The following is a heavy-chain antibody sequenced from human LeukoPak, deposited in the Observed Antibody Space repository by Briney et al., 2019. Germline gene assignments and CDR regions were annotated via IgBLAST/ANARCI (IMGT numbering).Heavy chain of an antibody. CDR2: NSGSGGST. V-gene: IGHV3-23*01. CDR3: AKTSGSYSPPNDS. D-gene: IGHD1-26*01. CDR1: GFTFSSYA. Sequence: GGSLRLSCEASGFTFSSYAMNWVRQVPGKGLEWVSPNSGSGGSTSYADSVKGRFTISRDNSKNTLYLQMNSLRAEDTAVYYCAKTSGSYSPPNDSWGQGTLVTVSS. J-gene: IGHJ4*02.